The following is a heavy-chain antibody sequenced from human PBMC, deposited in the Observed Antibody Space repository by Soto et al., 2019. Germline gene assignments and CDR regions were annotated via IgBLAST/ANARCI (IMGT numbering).Heavy chain of an antibody. D-gene: IGHD6-19*01. CDR1: GYTFTSYG. CDR2: ISAYNGNT. CDR3: ARDREDSSGWYSSPDFDY. Sequence: QVQLVQSGAEVKKPGASVKVSCKASGYTFTSYGISWVRQAPVQLLEWMGWISAYNGNTNYAQKLQGRVTMTTDTSTSTAYMELRSLRSDDTAVYYCARDREDSSGWYSSPDFDYCGKGTLVTVSS. V-gene: IGHV1-18*01. J-gene: IGHJ4*02.